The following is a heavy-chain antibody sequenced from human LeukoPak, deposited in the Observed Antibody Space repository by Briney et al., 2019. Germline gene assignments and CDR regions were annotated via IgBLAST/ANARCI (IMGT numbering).Heavy chain of an antibody. V-gene: IGHV4-61*02. D-gene: IGHD5-24*01. CDR1: SGSISSGAYY. J-gene: IGHJ4*02. CDR3: ARGRDGYINLFDY. CDR2: IYPSGST. Sequence: SQTLSLTCTVSSGSISSGAYYWSWIRQPAGKGLEWIGRIYPSGSTNYYPSLKSRVTVSVDTSKNQFSLKLSSVTAADTAVYYCARGRDGYINLFDYWGQGTLVTVSS.